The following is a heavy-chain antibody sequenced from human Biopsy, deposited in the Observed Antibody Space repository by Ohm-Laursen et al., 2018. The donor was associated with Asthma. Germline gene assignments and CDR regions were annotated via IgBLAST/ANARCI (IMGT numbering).Heavy chain of an antibody. D-gene: IGHD2-21*01. V-gene: IGHV3-9*01. CDR1: GFTFDDYG. CDR3: AKATLGDIGKDY. J-gene: IGHJ4*02. Sequence: SLRLSCAATGFTFDDYGMHWVRQALGKGLEWVSGISWNSGSIGYADSVKGRFTISRDNAKNSLYLQMNSLRVEDTALYYCAKATLGDIGKDYWGQGTLVTVSS. CDR2: ISWNSGSI.